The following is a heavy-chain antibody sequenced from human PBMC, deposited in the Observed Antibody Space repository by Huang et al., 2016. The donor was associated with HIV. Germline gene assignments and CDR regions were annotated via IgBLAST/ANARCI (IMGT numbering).Heavy chain of an antibody. CDR3: AKGEFVGESYFDQ. Sequence: VQLLESGGGLVQPGGSRRLSCAASGFTFSSYAMSWVRQAPGKVLEWVSTISGSGVSTYHAASVKGRFTTSRDNSENMLYLQMHTLRAEDTAVYYCAKGEFVGESYFDQWGQGTLVTVSS. CDR1: GFTFSSYA. D-gene: IGHD3-10*01. V-gene: IGHV3-23*01. J-gene: IGHJ4*02. CDR2: ISGSGVST.